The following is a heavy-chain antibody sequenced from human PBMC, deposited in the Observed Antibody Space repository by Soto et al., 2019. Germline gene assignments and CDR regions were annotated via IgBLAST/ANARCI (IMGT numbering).Heavy chain of an antibody. J-gene: IGHJ2*01. CDR3: ARGNHRWLQLWYFDL. D-gene: IGHD5-12*01. CDR2: IIPIFGTA. Sequence: QVQLVQSGAEVKKPGSSVTVSCKASGGTFSSYTISWVRQAPGQGLEWMGGIIPIFGTANYAQKFQGRVTITADESTGNAYMELSSLRSEDTAVYYCARGNHRWLQLWYFDLWGRGTLVTVSS. CDR1: GGTFSSYT. V-gene: IGHV1-69*12.